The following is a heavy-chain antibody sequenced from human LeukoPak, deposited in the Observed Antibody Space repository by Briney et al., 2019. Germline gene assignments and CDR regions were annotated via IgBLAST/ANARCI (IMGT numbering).Heavy chain of an antibody. CDR1: GGTFSSYA. D-gene: IGHD5-24*01. J-gene: IGHJ4*02. Sequence: ASVKVSCKASGGTFSSYAISWVRQAPGQGLEWMGRIIPILGIANYAQKFQGRVTITADKSTSTAYMELSSLRSEDTAVYYCARGGYGMATAKPLDRRYYFDYWGQGTLVTVSS. CDR2: IIPILGIA. V-gene: IGHV1-69*04. CDR3: ARGGYGMATAKPLDRRYYFDY.